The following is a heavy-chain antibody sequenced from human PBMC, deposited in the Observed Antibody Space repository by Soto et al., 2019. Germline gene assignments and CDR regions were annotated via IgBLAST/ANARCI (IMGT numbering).Heavy chain of an antibody. CDR3: ARGVPAWELLLGPGPGRFDY. J-gene: IGHJ4*02. CDR1: GFTVSSDY. CDR2: IYSGGST. D-gene: IGHD1-26*01. Sequence: PGGSLRLSCAASGFTVSSDYMSWVRQAPGKGLEWVSVIYSGGSTYYADSVKGRFTISRDSSKNTLYLQMNSLRAEDTAVYYCARGVPAWELLLGPGPGRFDYWGQGTLVTVSS. V-gene: IGHV3-66*01.